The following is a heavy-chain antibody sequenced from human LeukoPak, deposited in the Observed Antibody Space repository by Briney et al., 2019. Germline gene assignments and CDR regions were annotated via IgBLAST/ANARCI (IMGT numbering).Heavy chain of an antibody. J-gene: IGHJ6*02. CDR2: TYHSGST. D-gene: IGHD3-10*01. Sequence: PSQTLSLTCDVSGDSISSGCLYWSWIRHPPGQGLVGMGYTYHSGSTYYNPSLKSRVTISVDGSKNQFSLKLSSVTAADTAVYYCARVNTMVRGVMYYYGMDVWGQGTTVTVSS. CDR3: ARVNTMVRGVMYYYGMDV. V-gene: IGHV4-30-2*01. CDR1: GDSISSGCLY.